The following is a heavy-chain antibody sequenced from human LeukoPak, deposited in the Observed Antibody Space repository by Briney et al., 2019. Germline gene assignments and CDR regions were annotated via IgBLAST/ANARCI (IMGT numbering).Heavy chain of an antibody. CDR2: IYYSGST. CDR3: ATRKLGNDY. J-gene: IGHJ4*02. V-gene: IGHV4-59*01. D-gene: IGHD7-27*01. Sequence: PSETLSLTCTVSGGSITSDYWSWIRQSPGKGLEWIGNIYYSGSTNYNPSMKSRVTISVDTSKNQFSLKLSSVTAADTAVYYCATRKLGNDYWGQGTLVTVSS. CDR1: GGSITSDY.